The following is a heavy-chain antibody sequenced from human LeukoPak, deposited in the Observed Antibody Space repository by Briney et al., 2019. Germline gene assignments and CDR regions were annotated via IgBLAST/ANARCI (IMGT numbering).Heavy chain of an antibody. CDR3: AKDFNYYDSSGSDAFDI. V-gene: IGHV1-2*02. Sequence: ASVKVSCKASGYTFTGYYMHWVRQAPGQGLEWMGWINPNSGGTNYAQKFQGRVTMTRDTSISTAYMELSSLRSEDTAVYYCAKDFNYYDSSGSDAFDIWGQGTMVTVSS. D-gene: IGHD3-22*01. CDR1: GYTFTGYY. CDR2: INPNSGGT. J-gene: IGHJ3*02.